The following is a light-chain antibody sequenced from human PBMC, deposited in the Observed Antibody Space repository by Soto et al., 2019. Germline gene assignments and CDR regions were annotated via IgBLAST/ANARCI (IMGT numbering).Light chain of an antibody. CDR1: QNVSSY. V-gene: IGKV3-11*01. CDR3: QQRSNWPRLT. Sequence: TLSLSPGERATLSCRASQNVSSYLAWYQQKPGQAPRLLIYDASNRAIGIPARFSGSGSATDFTLTISSLLPEDFAVYFCQQRSNWPRLTFGGGTKVDIK. CDR2: DAS. J-gene: IGKJ4*02.